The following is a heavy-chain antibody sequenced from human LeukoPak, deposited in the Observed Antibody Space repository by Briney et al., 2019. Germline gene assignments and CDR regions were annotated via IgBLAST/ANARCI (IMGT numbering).Heavy chain of an antibody. CDR2: IYTSGST. V-gene: IGHV4-4*07. CDR1: GGSISSYY. Sequence: SETLSLTCTVSGGSISSYYWSWIRQPAGKGLEWIGRIYTSGSTNYNPSLKSRVTMSVDTSKNQFSLTLSSVTAADTAVYYCARDKPYYYGSGSYYTFDYWGQGTLVTVSS. CDR3: ARDKPYYYGSGSYYTFDY. D-gene: IGHD3-10*01. J-gene: IGHJ4*02.